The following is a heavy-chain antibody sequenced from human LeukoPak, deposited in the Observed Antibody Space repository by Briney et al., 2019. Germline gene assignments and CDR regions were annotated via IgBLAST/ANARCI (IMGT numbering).Heavy chain of an antibody. CDR3: ATGCSSTSCPIDY. J-gene: IGHJ4*02. D-gene: IGHD2-2*01. Sequence: ASVKVSCKASGYTFTSYGISWVRQAPGQGLEWMGWISAYNGNTNYAQKLQGRVTMTEDTSTDTAYMELSSLRSEDTAVYYCATGCSSTSCPIDYWGQGTLVTVSS. CDR2: ISAYNGNT. V-gene: IGHV1-18*01. CDR1: GYTFTSYG.